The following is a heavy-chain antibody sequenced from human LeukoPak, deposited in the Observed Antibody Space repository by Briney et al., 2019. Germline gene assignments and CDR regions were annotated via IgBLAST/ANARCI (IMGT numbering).Heavy chain of an antibody. Sequence: ASVTVSRKASGYAFIHYAIKLGRQPPAHGLEWGGGINTNTGNPTYAQGFTGRFVFSLDSSVSTTYLQISSLKAEDTAVYYCASDPGDDFVVPGDPWGQGTLVTVSS. CDR2: INTNTGNP. D-gene: IGHD3-3*01. J-gene: IGHJ5*02. V-gene: IGHV7-4-1*02. CDR3: ASDPGDDFVVPGDP. CDR1: GYAFIHYA.